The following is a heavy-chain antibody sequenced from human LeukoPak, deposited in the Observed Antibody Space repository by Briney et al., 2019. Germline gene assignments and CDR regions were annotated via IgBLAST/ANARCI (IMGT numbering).Heavy chain of an antibody. CDR1: GYSFTSFR. J-gene: IGHJ3*02. CDR2: IYPGDSDT. CDR3: ARRRCYVVLTGYRDYAFDI. D-gene: IGHD3-9*01. V-gene: IGHV5-51*01. Sequence: GEPLKISCKGSGYSFTSFRNGCVRQTPGKGLEGTGIIYPGDSDTRYSSSFQRQVPFTADKDISTAYLHWSSLKASDTAMYYCARRRCYVVLTGYRDYAFDIWGQGTMVTVSS.